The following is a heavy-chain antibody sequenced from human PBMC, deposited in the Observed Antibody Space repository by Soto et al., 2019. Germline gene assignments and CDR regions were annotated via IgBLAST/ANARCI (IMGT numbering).Heavy chain of an antibody. J-gene: IGHJ4*02. Sequence: EVQLLESGGGLVQPGVSLTLSCAASGFTFNTYGMTWVRQAPGKGLEWVSTVSGSGGGTYYADSVKGRFTISRVNSKNTMYLQMSNLRAEDTAVYFCARIGPYCGGDCYPDFDFWGLGTPVTVSS. V-gene: IGHV3-23*01. CDR3: ARIGPYCGGDCYPDFDF. CDR1: GFTFNTYG. D-gene: IGHD2-21*02. CDR2: VSGSGGGT.